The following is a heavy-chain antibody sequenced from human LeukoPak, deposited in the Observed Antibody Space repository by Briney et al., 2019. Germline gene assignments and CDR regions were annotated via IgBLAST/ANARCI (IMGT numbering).Heavy chain of an antibody. D-gene: IGHD4-11*01. CDR1: GGSISSYH. Sequence: PSETLSLTCTVSGGSISSYHWSWIRQPPGKGLEWIGYIYSSGSTNYNPSLESRVTISVDTSKNQFSLKLSSVTAADTAVYYCARLGYTSNCYKIDYWGQGTLVTVCS. J-gene: IGHJ4*02. V-gene: IGHV4-59*08. CDR3: ARLGYTSNCYKIDY. CDR2: IYSSGST.